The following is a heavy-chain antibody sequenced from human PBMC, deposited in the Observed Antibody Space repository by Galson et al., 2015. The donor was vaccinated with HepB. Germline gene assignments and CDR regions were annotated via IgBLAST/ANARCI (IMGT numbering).Heavy chain of an antibody. Sequence: TLSLTCGVFGGSFSGLYWTWIRQSPGKGLEWIGEINHIGGTNYNPSLKSRVTLSVDTSRKQFSLKLRSLSAADTAVYFCARRGGSRLTATFDYWSQGVLVTVSS. J-gene: IGHJ4*02. CDR2: INHIGGT. CDR3: ARRGGSRLTATFDY. D-gene: IGHD2-15*01. V-gene: IGHV4-34*01. CDR1: GGSFSGLY.